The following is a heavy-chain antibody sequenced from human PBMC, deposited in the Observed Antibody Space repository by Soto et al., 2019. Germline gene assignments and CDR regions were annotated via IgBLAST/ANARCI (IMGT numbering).Heavy chain of an antibody. CDR2: IYYSGST. CDR1: GGSISSGGYY. CDR3: ARGLSGISPIDY. Sequence: SETLSLTCTVSGGSISSGGYYWSWIRQHPGKGLEWIGYIYYSGSTYYNPSLKSRVTISVDTSKNQFSLKLSSVTAADTAVYYCARGLSGISPIDYWGQGTLVTVLL. V-gene: IGHV4-31*03. J-gene: IGHJ4*02.